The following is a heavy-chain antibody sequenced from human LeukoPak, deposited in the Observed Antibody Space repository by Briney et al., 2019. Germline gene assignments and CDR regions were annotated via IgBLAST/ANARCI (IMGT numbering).Heavy chain of an antibody. CDR3: AREQSSGWYLGAVDM. Sequence: TLSLTCAVSGYSLRPNYYWGWIRQPPGKGLEWIGNIYHSGSTYYNPSLKSRVTLSVDTSKNQFSLKLSSVTAADTAVYYCAREQSSGWYLGAVDMWGDGTMVTVSS. V-gene: IGHV4-38-2*02. CDR2: IYHSGST. J-gene: IGHJ3*02. D-gene: IGHD6-19*01. CDR1: GYSLRPNYY.